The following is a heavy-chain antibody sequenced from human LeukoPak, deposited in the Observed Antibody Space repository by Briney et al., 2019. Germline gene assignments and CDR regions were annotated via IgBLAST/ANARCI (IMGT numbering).Heavy chain of an antibody. CDR3: AGGTASSGYYYNLDAFDI. Sequence: SETLSLTCTVSGGSISSYYWSWIRQPAGKGLEWIGRIYTSGSTNYNPSLKSRVTMSVDTSKNQFSLKLSSVTAADTAVYYCAGGTASSGYYYNLDAFDIWGQGTMVTVSS. CDR2: IYTSGST. D-gene: IGHD3-22*01. V-gene: IGHV4-4*07. J-gene: IGHJ3*02. CDR1: GGSISSYY.